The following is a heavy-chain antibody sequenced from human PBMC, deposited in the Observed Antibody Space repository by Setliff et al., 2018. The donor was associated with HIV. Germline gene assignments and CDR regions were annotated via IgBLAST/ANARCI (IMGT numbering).Heavy chain of an antibody. CDR1: GGSFSGYY. CDR3: ARLGAEDFSDYDWVDY. D-gene: IGHD5-12*01. Sequence: SETLSLACAVYGGSFSGYYWSWIRQPPGKGLEWIGEINHSGDTNYNPSLKSRVTISVDTSKNQFSLNLNSVTAADTAVYYCARLGAEDFSDYDWVDYWGQGTLVTVSS. J-gene: IGHJ4*02. V-gene: IGHV4-34*01. CDR2: INHSGDT.